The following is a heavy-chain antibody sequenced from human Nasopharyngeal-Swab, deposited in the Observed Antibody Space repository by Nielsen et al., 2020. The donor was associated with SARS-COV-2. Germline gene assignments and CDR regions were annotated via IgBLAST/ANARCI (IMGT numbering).Heavy chain of an antibody. J-gene: IGHJ4*02. D-gene: IGHD1-7*01. Sequence: GGSLRLSCVASGFTFSSYAMTWVRQAPGKGLEWVSVVGVSGGGTDYVDSVKGRFTISRDNAKNSLYLQMNSLRAEDTAVYYCARGGNYAPFDYWGQGTLVTVSS. CDR3: ARGGNYAPFDY. CDR2: VGVSGGGT. V-gene: IGHV3-23*01. CDR1: GFTFSSYA.